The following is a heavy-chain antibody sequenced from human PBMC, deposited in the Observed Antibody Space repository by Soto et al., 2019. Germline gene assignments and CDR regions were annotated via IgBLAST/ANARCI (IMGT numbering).Heavy chain of an antibody. J-gene: IGHJ6*02. CDR1: GYSFTSYW. V-gene: IGHV5-10-1*01. CDR3: ARQGGRAPKYYYGMDV. CDR2: IDPSDSYT. Sequence: PGESLKISCKGSGYSFTSYWISWVRQMPGKGLEWMGRIDPSDSYTNYSPSFQGHVTISADKSISTAYLQWSSLKAPDTAMYYCARQGGRAPKYYYGMDVWGQGTTVTVSS. D-gene: IGHD3-16*01.